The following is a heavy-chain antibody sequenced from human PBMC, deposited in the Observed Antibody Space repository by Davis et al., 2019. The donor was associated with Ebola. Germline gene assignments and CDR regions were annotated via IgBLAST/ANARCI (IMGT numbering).Heavy chain of an antibody. D-gene: IGHD6-19*01. Sequence: PGGSLRLSCAASGFTFSSYAMSWVRQAPGKGLEWVSYISSSSSYTNYADSVKGRFTISRDNSKNTLYLQMNSLRAEDTAVYYCARVNGYSSGWNDYWGQGTLVTVSS. CDR1: GFTFSSYA. CDR2: ISSSSSYT. V-gene: IGHV3-21*05. J-gene: IGHJ4*02. CDR3: ARVNGYSSGWNDY.